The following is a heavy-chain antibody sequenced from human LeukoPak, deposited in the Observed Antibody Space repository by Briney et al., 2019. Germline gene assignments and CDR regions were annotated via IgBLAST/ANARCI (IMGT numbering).Heavy chain of an antibody. J-gene: IGHJ3*02. D-gene: IGHD2-21*02. CDR2: ISSSSSYI. Sequence: GGSLRLSCASSGFNISSYSMNWVRQAPGKGLEWVSSISSSSSYIYYADSVKGRFTISRDNAKNSLYLQMNSLRAEDTAVYYCARSCGGDCYSDAFDIWGQGTMVTVSS. CDR1: GFNISSYS. CDR3: ARSCGGDCYSDAFDI. V-gene: IGHV3-21*01.